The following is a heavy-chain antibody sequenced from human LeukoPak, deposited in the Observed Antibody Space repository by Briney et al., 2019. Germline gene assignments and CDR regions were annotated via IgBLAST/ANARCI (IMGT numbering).Heavy chain of an antibody. CDR1: GYTFTGYY. V-gene: IGHV1-2*04. Sequence: GASVKVSCKASGYTFTGYYMHWVRQAPGQGLEWMGWINPNSGGTNYAQKFQGWVTMTRDTSISTAYMELSRLRSDDTAVYYCARAGVTMVRGVIMYYYYGMDVWGQGTTVTVSS. CDR3: ARAGVTMVRGVIMYYYYGMDV. D-gene: IGHD3-10*01. CDR2: INPNSGGT. J-gene: IGHJ6*02.